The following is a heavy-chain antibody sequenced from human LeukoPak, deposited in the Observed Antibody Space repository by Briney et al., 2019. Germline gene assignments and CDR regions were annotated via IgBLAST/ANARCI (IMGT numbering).Heavy chain of an antibody. Sequence: PGGSLRLSCAASEFTFSSYAMSWVRQAPGKGLEWVSVISGSGGRTYYADSVKGRFTISRDNAKNSLYLQMNSLRAEDTAVYYCARDPRMDVWGQGTTVTVSS. V-gene: IGHV3-23*01. CDR3: ARDPRMDV. J-gene: IGHJ6*02. CDR1: EFTFSSYA. CDR2: ISGSGGRT.